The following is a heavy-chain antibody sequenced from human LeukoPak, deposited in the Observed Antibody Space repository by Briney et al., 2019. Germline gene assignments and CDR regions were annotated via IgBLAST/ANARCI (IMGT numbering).Heavy chain of an antibody. J-gene: IGHJ3*02. CDR1: GYTFTSYA. Sequence: ASVKVSCKASGYTFTSYAMHWVRQAPGQRLEWMGWINAGNGNTKYSQKFQGRVTITRDTSASTAYMELSSLRSEDTAVYYCVRLAYGSGVFRIWGQGTMVTVSS. D-gene: IGHD3-10*01. V-gene: IGHV1-3*01. CDR2: INAGNGNT. CDR3: VRLAYGSGVFRI.